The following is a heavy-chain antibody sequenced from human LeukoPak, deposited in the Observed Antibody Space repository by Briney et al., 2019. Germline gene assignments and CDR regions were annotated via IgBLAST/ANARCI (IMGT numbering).Heavy chain of an antibody. V-gene: IGHV3-48*01. J-gene: IGHJ3*02. Sequence: GGSLRLSCAASGFTFSTYSMNWVRQAPGKGLEWVSYISSSSSTIYYADSVKGRFTISRDNAKNSLYLQMNSLRAEDTAVYYCASRPTTMNAFDIWGQGTMVTVSS. CDR2: ISSSSSTI. CDR3: ASRPTTMNAFDI. D-gene: IGHD5-18*01. CDR1: GFTFSTYS.